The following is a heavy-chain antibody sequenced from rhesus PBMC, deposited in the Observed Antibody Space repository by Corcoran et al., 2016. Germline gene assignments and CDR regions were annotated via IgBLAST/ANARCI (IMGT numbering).Heavy chain of an antibody. CDR1: GGSISINY. D-gene: IGHD3-3*01. CDR2: VYGSIGSN. Sequence: QVQLQESGAGLVKPSETLSLTCAVPGGSISINYWSWIRQPPGKGLRWIGYVYGSIGSNYYNPALRVRVTISADTSKNQFCLQLSAVPAADTAVYYCAREGLQFLEWLLLRVGFDVWGPRVLVTVSS. V-gene: IGHV4-160*01. J-gene: IGHJ5-1*01. CDR3: AREGLQFLEWLLLRVGFDV.